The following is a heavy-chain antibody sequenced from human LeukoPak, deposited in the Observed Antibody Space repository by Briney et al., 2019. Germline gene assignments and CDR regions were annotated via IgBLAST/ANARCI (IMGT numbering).Heavy chain of an antibody. Sequence: SETLSLTCTVSGGSISSYYWSWIRQPPGKGLEWIGYIYYSGSTNYNPSLKSRVTISVDTSKNQFSLKLSSVTAADTAVYYCARTTAAGPHYYYYYYMDVWGKGTTVTISS. CDR3: ARTTAAGPHYYYYYYMDV. J-gene: IGHJ6*03. D-gene: IGHD6-13*01. V-gene: IGHV4-59*01. CDR2: IYYSGST. CDR1: GGSISSYY.